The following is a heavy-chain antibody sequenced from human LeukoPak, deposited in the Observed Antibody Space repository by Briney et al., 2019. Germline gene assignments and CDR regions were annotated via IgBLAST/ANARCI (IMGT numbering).Heavy chain of an antibody. D-gene: IGHD5-24*01. CDR3: AGDSATTFDY. CDR2: ISSSSSYI. V-gene: IGHV3-21*01. CDR1: GLTFSSYA. Sequence: GGFLRLSCAASGLTFSSYAMSWVRQAPGKGLEWVSSISSSSSYIYYADSVKGRFTISRDNAKNSLYLQMNSLRAEDTAVYYCAGDSATTFDYWGQGTLVTVSS. J-gene: IGHJ4*02.